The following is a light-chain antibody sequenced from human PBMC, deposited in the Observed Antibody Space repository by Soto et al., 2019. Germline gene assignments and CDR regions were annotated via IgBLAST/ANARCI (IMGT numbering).Light chain of an antibody. CDR3: QQLNSYPYT. V-gene: IGKV1-13*02. Sequence: AIQLTQSPSSLSASVGDRVTITCRASQGISSGLAWYQQKPGKVPKLLIYDASSLESGVPSRFSGSGSGTDFTLAISSLQPEDFAIYYCQQLNSYPYTFGQGTKLEIK. CDR1: QGISSG. J-gene: IGKJ2*01. CDR2: DAS.